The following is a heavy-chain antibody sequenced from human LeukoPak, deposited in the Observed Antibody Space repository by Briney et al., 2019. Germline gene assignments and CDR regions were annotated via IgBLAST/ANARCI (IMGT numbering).Heavy chain of an antibody. CDR1: GGSFSGYY. CDR3: ARDEIAARPANWFDP. CDR2: INHSGST. V-gene: IGHV4-34*01. D-gene: IGHD6-6*01. Sequence: SETLSLTCAVYGGSFSGYYWSWIRQPPGKGLEWIGEINHSGSTNYNPSLKSRVTISVDTSKNQFSLKLSSVTAADTAVYYCARDEIAARPANWFDPWGQGTLVTVSS. J-gene: IGHJ5*02.